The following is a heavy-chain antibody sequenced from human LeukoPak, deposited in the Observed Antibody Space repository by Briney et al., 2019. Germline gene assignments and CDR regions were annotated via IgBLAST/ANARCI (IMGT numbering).Heavy chain of an antibody. Sequence: GGSLRLSCAASGFTFSDYYMSWIRQAPGKGLEWVSYISSSGSTIYYADSVKGRFTISRDNAKNSLYLQMNSLRAEDTAVYYCARVGRISYYDSSPGAFDIWGQGTMVTISS. V-gene: IGHV3-11*01. CDR1: GFTFSDYY. CDR2: ISSSGSTI. J-gene: IGHJ3*02. D-gene: IGHD3-22*01. CDR3: ARVGRISYYDSSPGAFDI.